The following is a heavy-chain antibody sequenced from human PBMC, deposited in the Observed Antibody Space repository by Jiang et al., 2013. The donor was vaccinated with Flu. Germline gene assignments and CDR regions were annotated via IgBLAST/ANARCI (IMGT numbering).Heavy chain of an antibody. D-gene: IGHD3-10*01. CDR2: ISYSAGT. J-gene: IGHJ5*01. CDR3: VRHSGKGF. V-gene: IGHV4-59*08. CDR1: GVSTSNNF. Sequence: GSGLVKPSETLSLTCSVSGVSTSNNFWSWIRQPPGSGLEWIGQISYSAGTIYNPSLKSRVTISVDTSKNQFSLNLNSVTAADTAVYYCVRHSGKGF.